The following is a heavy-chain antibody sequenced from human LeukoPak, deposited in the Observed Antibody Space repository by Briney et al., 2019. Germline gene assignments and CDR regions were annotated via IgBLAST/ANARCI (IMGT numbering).Heavy chain of an antibody. D-gene: IGHD1-26*01. CDR1: GFTFSSYN. CDR2: ISSSSSPI. CDR3: ARGGTYCPDY. J-gene: IGHJ4*02. V-gene: IGHV3-48*02. Sequence: GGSLRLSCAASGFTFSSYNMNWVRQAQGKGLEWVSYISSSSSPIFYADSVKGRFTISRDNAKNSLYLQLNSLTDEDTAVYYCARGGTYCPDYWGQGTLVTVSS.